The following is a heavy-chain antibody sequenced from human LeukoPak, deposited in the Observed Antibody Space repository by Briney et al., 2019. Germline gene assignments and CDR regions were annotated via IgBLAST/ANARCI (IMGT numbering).Heavy chain of an antibody. V-gene: IGHV3-43D*03. CDR2: ISWDGGST. CDR1: GFTFDDYA. J-gene: IGHJ2*01. CDR3: ARGRYYDYVWGSYRYESWYFDL. Sequence: QPGGSLGLSCAASGFTFDDYAMHWVRQAPGKGLEWVSLISWDGGSTYYADSVKGRFTISRDNSKNSLYLQMNSLRAEDTALYYCARGRYYDYVWGSYRYESWYFDLWGRGTLVTVSS. D-gene: IGHD3-16*02.